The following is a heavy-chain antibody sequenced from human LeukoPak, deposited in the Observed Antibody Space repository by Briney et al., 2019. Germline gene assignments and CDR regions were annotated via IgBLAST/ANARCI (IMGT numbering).Heavy chain of an antibody. CDR1: GLTFSSYA. CDR3: AKDRALTIFGVVSDGFDY. Sequence: GGSLTLSCAASGLTFSSYAMSWVRQAPAKGLEWVSASSGRGCSTYYTHSVQGLFPISRDNSKNTLYLQMNSLTAEDTAVYYCAKDRALTIFGVVSDGFDYWGQGTLVTVS. D-gene: IGHD3-3*01. V-gene: IGHV3-23*01. J-gene: IGHJ4*02. CDR2: SSGRGCST.